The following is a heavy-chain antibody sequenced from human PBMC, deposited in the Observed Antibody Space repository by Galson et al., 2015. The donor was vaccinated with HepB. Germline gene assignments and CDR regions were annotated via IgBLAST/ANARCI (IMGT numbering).Heavy chain of an antibody. CDR2: IYSGGST. J-gene: IGHJ4*02. Sequence: CAASGFTVSSNYMSWVRQAPGKGLEWVSVIYSGGSTYYADSVKGRFTISRDNSKNTLYVQMKSLRAEDTAVYYCARGAAAGSFDQWGQGTLVTVSS. V-gene: IGHV3-66*01. D-gene: IGHD6-13*01. CDR1: GFTVSSNY. CDR3: ARGAAAGSFDQ.